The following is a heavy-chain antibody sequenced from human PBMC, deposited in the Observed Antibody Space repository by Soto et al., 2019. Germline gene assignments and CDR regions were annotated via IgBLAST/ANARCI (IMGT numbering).Heavy chain of an antibody. D-gene: IGHD3-16*01. Sequence: QMQLQESGPGLVKPSQTLSLTCTVSGGSISSHDYYRRWLRQYPGKGLECIVNIYYTGNTYLNSSLKSCLNISADESKNECSWRLCSANAAATALYYWGRDVPTYDGIGTYFEWFDPWGQGTLVTVSS. V-gene: IGHV4-31*03. J-gene: IGHJ5*02. CDR1: GGSISSHDYY. CDR2: IYYTGNT. CDR3: GRDVPTYDGIGTYFEWFDP.